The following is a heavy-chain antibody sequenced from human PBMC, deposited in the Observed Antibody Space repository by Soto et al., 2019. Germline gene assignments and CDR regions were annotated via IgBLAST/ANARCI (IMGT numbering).Heavy chain of an antibody. V-gene: IGHV1-8*01. J-gene: IGHJ4*02. Sequence: QVQLVQSGAEVKKPGASVKVSCKASGYTFTSYEINWVRQATGQGLAWMGWMNPNSGDTGYAQKFQGRVTMTRNTSISTAYIELSSLRSEDTAVYYCARGELLWFGELLRWGQGTLVTVSS. CDR3: ARGELLWFGELLR. CDR2: MNPNSGDT. CDR1: GYTFTSYE. D-gene: IGHD3-10*01.